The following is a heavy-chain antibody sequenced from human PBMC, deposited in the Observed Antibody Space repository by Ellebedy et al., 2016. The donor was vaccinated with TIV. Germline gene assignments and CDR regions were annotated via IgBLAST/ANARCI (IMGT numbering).Heavy chain of an antibody. D-gene: IGHD4-23*01. CDR2: ISGSGDNT. V-gene: IGHV3-23*01. Sequence: GESLKISCAASGFTFSNYFMSWVRQAPGKGLEWVSSISGSGDNTYYADSVKGRFTISRDNSKNTLSLQMNSLRAEDTAVYYCARDPVGVGPAFDIWGQGTIVTVSS. J-gene: IGHJ3*02. CDR3: ARDPVGVGPAFDI. CDR1: GFTFSNYF.